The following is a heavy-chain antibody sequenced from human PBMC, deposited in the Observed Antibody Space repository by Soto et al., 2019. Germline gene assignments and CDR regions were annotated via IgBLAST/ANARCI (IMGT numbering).Heavy chain of an antibody. Sequence: SVKVSCKASGSTFSSYATSWVRQAPGQGLEWMGGIIPIFGTANYAQKFQGRVTITADESTSTAYMELSSLRSEDTAVYYCARRPVPGGYYYGMDVWGQRTTVTVSS. D-gene: IGHD6-6*01. CDR1: GSTFSSYA. CDR2: IIPIFGTA. J-gene: IGHJ6*02. V-gene: IGHV1-69*13. CDR3: ARRPVPGGYYYGMDV.